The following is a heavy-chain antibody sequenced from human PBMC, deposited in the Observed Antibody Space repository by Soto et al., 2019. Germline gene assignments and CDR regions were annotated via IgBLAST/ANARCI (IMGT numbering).Heavy chain of an antibody. J-gene: IGHJ4*02. CDR3: AKETPSSGWDSCDY. V-gene: IGHV3-23*01. CDR1: GFTFTTCA. Sequence: EVQLLESGGGLVQPGGSLRLSCAASGFTFTTCAMSWVRQAPGKGLEWVSTITGSGSGRYYADSVKGRFTISSDNSKNTLYVQMNSLRAEDTAVYYCAKETPSSGWDSCDYWGQGTRVTVSS. CDR2: ITGSGSGR. D-gene: IGHD6-19*01.